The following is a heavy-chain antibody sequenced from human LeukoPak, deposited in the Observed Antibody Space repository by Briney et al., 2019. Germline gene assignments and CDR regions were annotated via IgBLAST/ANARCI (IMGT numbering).Heavy chain of an antibody. CDR1: SGAISSSSYY. Sequence: SETLSLTCTVSSGAISSSSYYWGWIRQPPGKGLEWIGSISYSGSTDYNPSLKSRVTISVDTSKNHFSLRLSSVTAADTAVYYCARHSGSYLYYFDFWGQGALVTVSS. J-gene: IGHJ4*02. CDR2: ISYSGST. CDR3: ARHSGSYLYYFDF. V-gene: IGHV4-39*01. D-gene: IGHD1-26*01.